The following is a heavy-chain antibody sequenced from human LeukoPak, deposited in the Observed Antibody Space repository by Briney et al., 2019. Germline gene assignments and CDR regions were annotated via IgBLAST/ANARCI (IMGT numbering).Heavy chain of an antibody. V-gene: IGHV1-8*01. CDR3: ARGYDNTLGAFDI. J-gene: IGHJ3*02. CDR1: GFTFTSYD. D-gene: IGHD3-22*01. Sequence: ASVKVSCKSSGFTFTSYDINWVRQATGQGLGWMGWMNPNSGNTGYAQKFQGRVTMTRNTSISTAYMELSSLRSEDTAVYYCARGYDNTLGAFDIWGQGTMVTVSS. CDR2: MNPNSGNT.